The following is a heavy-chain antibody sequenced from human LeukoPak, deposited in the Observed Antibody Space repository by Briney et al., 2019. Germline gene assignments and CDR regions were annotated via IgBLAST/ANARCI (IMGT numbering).Heavy chain of an antibody. J-gene: IGHJ5*02. CDR3: ARDTSSTSNWFDP. Sequence: ASVQVSCKACGYTFTGYYMHWVRQAPGQGLEWMGWINPNSGGTNYAQKFQGRVTMTRDTSISTAYLELSRLRSDDTAVYYCARDTSSTSNWFDPWGQGTLVTVSS. CDR1: GYTFTGYY. D-gene: IGHD2-2*01. CDR2: INPNSGGT. V-gene: IGHV1-2*02.